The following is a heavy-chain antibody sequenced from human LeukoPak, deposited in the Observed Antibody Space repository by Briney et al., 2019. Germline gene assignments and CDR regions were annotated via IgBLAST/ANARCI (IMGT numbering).Heavy chain of an antibody. J-gene: IGHJ3*02. CDR1: GGSISSSSYY. Sequence: SETLSLTCTVSGGSISSSSYYWGWIRQPPGKGLEWIGSIYYSGSTYYNPSLKSRVTISVDTSKNQFSLKLSSVTAADTAVYYCAREGVTAIYRDAFDIWGQGTMVTVSS. CDR2: IYYSGST. CDR3: AREGVTAIYRDAFDI. V-gene: IGHV4-39*02. D-gene: IGHD2-21*02.